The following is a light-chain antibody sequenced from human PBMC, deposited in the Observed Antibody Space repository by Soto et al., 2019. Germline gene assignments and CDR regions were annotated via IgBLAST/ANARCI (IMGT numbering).Light chain of an antibody. CDR2: LNSDGSH. V-gene: IGLV4-69*01. Sequence: QSVLTQSPSASASLGASVNLTCTLTSGHSNYAIAWHQQQPEKGPRYLMKLNSDGSHSKGDGIPDRFSGSSSGAERYLTISNLRSEDEADYYCQTWDTGIWVFGGGTKLTVL. CDR3: QTWDTGIWV. CDR1: SGHSNYA. J-gene: IGLJ3*02.